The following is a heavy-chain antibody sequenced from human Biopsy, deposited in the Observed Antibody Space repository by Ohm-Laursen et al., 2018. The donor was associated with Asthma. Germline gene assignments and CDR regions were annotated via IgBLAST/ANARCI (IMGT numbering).Heavy chain of an antibody. CDR2: INPSGGST. J-gene: IGHJ4*02. Sequence: ATVKISCKISGYTFTSYYMHWVRQAPGQGLEWMGIINPSGGSTSYAQKFQGRVTMTRDTSTSTVYMELSSLRSEDTAVYYCARAGALIVGATMGYWGQGTLVTVSS. D-gene: IGHD1-26*01. CDR1: GYTFTSYY. V-gene: IGHV1-46*01. CDR3: ARAGALIVGATMGY.